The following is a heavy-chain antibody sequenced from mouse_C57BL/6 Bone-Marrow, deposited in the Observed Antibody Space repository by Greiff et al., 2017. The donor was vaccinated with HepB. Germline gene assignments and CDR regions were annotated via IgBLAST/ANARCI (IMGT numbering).Heavy chain of an antibody. CDR1: GFTFGSYA. CDR2: ISDGGSYT. Sequence: EVQLVESGGGLVKPGGSLKLSCAASGFTFGSYAMSWVRQTPEKRLEWVATISDGGSYTYYPDNVKGRFTISRDNAKNNLYLQMSHLKSEDTAMYYCAREGDDYWGQGTTLTVSS. J-gene: IGHJ2*01. CDR3: AREGDDY. D-gene: IGHD3-3*01. V-gene: IGHV5-4*01.